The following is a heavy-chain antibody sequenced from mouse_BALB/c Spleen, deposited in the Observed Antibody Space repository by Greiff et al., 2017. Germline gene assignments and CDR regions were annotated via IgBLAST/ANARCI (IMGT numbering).Heavy chain of an antibody. CDR2: IYPGSGST. J-gene: IGHJ3*01. CDR3: TRCGCKYRYDGFAY. Sequence: LQQPGSELVRPGASVKLSCKASGYTFNSYWMHWVKQRHGQGLEWIGKIYPGSGSTNYDEKFKSKDTLTVDTSSSTAYMHLSSLTSEDAAVYYGTRCGCKYRYDGFAYWGQGTPVTVSA. V-gene: IGHV1S22*01. CDR1: GYTFNSYW. D-gene: IGHD2-14*01.